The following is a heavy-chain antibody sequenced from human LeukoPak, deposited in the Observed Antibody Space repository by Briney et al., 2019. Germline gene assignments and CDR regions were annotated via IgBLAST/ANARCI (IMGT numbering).Heavy chain of an antibody. Sequence: PGGSLRLSCAVSGFTFSNYWMHWIRQAPGKGLVWVSRIDSDERSTTYADSVKGRFTTSRDNAKNTVFLQMNSLRAEDTAVYYCARDSIEAAGDFDYWGQGTPVTVSS. J-gene: IGHJ4*02. V-gene: IGHV3-74*01. D-gene: IGHD6-13*01. CDR2: IDSDERST. CDR1: GFTFSNYW. CDR3: ARDSIEAAGDFDY.